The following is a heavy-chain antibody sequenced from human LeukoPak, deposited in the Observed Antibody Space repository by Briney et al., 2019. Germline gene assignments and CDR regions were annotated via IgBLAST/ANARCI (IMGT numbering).Heavy chain of an antibody. CDR3: ARLLYSSSWFDP. J-gene: IGHJ5*02. V-gene: IGHV1-18*01. CDR1: GYTFTSYG. Sequence: ALVKVSCKASGYTFTSYGISWVRPAPGQGLEWMGWISAYNGNTNYAQKLQGRVTMTTDTSTSTAYMELRSLRSDDPAVYYCARLLYSSSWFDPWGQGTLVTVSS. CDR2: ISAYNGNT. D-gene: IGHD6-13*01.